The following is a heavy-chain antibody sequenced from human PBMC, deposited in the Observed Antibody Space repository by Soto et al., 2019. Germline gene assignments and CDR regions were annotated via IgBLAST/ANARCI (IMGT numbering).Heavy chain of an antibody. Sequence: QVQLVESGGGVVQPGRSLRLSCAASGFTFSSYGMHWVRQAPGKGLEWVAVISYDGSNKYYADSVKGRFTISRDNSKNTRSLKMNSLRAEDTAVYYCAKGPAIVLVPAAMNYYYGMDVWGQGTTVTVSS. CDR3: AKGPAIVLVPAAMNYYYGMDV. CDR2: ISYDGSNK. V-gene: IGHV3-30*18. D-gene: IGHD2-2*01. J-gene: IGHJ6*02. CDR1: GFTFSSYG.